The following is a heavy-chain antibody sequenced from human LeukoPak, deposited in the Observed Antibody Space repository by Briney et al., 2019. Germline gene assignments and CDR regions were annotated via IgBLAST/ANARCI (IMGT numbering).Heavy chain of an antibody. J-gene: IGHJ5*02. CDR2: ISGSGGST. Sequence: GGSLRLSCAASGFTFSNYAMNWVRQAPGKGLEWVSAISGSGGSTYYADSVKGRFTISRDNSKNRLYLQMNSLRAEDTAVYYCAKDPELINWFDPWGQGTLVTVSS. V-gene: IGHV3-23*01. D-gene: IGHD1-7*01. CDR3: AKDPELINWFDP. CDR1: GFTFSNYA.